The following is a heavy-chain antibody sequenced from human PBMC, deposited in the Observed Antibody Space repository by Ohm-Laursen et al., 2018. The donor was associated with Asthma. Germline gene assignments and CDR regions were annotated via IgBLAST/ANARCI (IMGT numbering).Heavy chain of an antibody. CDR1: GGSISSGGYY. CDR3: ARDHGSWYEFGEKYYYYYGMDV. CDR2: IYYSGRT. V-gene: IGHV4-31*03. J-gene: IGHJ6*02. Sequence: SQTLSLTCTVSGGSISSGGYYWSWIRQPPGKGLEWIGHIYYSGRTYYNPSLKSRVTISVDTSKNQFSLKLSSVTAADTAVYYCARDHGSWYEFGEKYYYYYGMDVWGQGTTVTVSS. D-gene: IGHD6-13*01.